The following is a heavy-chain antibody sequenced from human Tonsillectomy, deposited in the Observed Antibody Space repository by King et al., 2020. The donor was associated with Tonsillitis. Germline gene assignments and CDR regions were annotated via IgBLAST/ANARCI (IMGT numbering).Heavy chain of an antibody. CDR2: ISAYNGNT. CDR1: GYTFTSYG. CDR3: AREPLGYCSGGSCPIGNCDI. Sequence: QLVQSGAEVKKPGASVKVSCKASGYTFTSYGISWVRQAPGQGLEWMGWISAYNGNTNYAQKLQGRVTMTTDTSTSTAYMELRSLRSDDTAVYYCAREPLGYCSGGSCPIGNCDIWGQGTMVTVSS. V-gene: IGHV1-18*01. D-gene: IGHD2-15*01. J-gene: IGHJ3*02.